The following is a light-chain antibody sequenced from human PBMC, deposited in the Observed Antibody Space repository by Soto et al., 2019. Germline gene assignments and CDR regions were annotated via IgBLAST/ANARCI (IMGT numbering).Light chain of an antibody. Sequence: DIQLTQSPSTLSASVGDRVTITCRASQSIDIWLAWYQQKPGKAPELRIYSASNLQSGVPSRFSGSGSGTDFTLTISGLQSEDFATYYCQQSFSTPTFGQGTRLEIK. CDR2: SAS. CDR1: QSIDIW. J-gene: IGKJ5*01. V-gene: IGKV1-39*01. CDR3: QQSFSTPT.